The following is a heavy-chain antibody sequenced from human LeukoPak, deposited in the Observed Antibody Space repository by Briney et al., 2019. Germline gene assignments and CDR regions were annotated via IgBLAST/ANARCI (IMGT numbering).Heavy chain of an antibody. CDR2: IYHSGST. CDR3: ARHFPQGYGTVVVGPFDY. D-gene: IGHD4-23*01. CDR1: GGSISSGGYY. J-gene: IGHJ4*02. Sequence: PSETLSLTCTVSGGSISSGGYYWSWIRQPPGKGLEWIGYIYHSGSTYYNPSLKSRVTISVDTSKNQFSLKLSSVTAADTAVYYCARHFPQGYGTVVVGPFDYWGQGTLVTVSS. V-gene: IGHV4-30-2*01.